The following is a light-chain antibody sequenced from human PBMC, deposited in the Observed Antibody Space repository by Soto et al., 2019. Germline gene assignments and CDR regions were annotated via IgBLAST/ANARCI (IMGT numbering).Light chain of an antibody. CDR3: QSYDSSLSGSYV. Sequence: QSALTQLPSVSGAPGQRVTISCTGSSSNIGAGYDVHWYQRLPGTAPKVLIYNNNNRPSGVPDRFSGSKSGTSASLAITGLQAEDEADYYCQSYDSSLSGSYVFGTGTKVTVL. CDR1: SSNIGAGYD. V-gene: IGLV1-40*01. J-gene: IGLJ1*01. CDR2: NNN.